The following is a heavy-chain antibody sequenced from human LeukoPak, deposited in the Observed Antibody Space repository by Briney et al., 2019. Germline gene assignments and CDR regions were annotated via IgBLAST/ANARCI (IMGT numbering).Heavy chain of an antibody. D-gene: IGHD6-13*01. V-gene: IGHV4-59*11. J-gene: IGHJ4*02. CDR3: ARGSAAGFDY. Sequence: SETLSLTCTVSGGSISSHYWSWIRQPPGKGLEWIGYVHDSGSTNYKPSLKSRVTISLDTSKNQFSLKLSSVTAADTAVYYCARGSAAGFDYWGQGTLVTVSS. CDR1: GGSISSHY. CDR2: VHDSGST.